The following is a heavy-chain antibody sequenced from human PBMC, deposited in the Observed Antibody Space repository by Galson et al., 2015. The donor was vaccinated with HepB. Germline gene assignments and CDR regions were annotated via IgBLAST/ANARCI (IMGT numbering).Heavy chain of an antibody. V-gene: IGHV3-33*06. D-gene: IGHD4-17*01. CDR1: GFTFRGYG. CDR3: AKERHGDYVFFYGMDV. CDR2: IWSDGTKT. Sequence: FLRLSCAASGFTFRGYGMHWVRQAPGKGLQWVAYIWSDGTKTFYADSVKGRFTISRDNPKNTLSLQMNSLRAEDTAVYYCAKERHGDYVFFYGMDVWGHGTTVTVSS. J-gene: IGHJ6*02.